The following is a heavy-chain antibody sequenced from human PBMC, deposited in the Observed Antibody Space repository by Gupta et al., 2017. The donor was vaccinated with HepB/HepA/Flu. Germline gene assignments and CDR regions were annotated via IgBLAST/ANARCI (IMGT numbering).Heavy chain of an antibody. CDR3: ARDYWSGYYPRYYMDV. V-gene: IGHV4-61*01. D-gene: IGHD3-3*01. Sequence: QVLLQESGPGVLKPSETLSLTCTVTGGSVRRVPSYWSWIRQSPGKGLEWFGYISYNGSPTYNPSLKSRVTLSLDTSLNQFSLKLSSLTAADTAVYFCARDYWSGYYPRYYMDVWGKGTTVTVSS. J-gene: IGHJ6*03. CDR2: ISYNGSP. CDR1: GGSVRRVPSY.